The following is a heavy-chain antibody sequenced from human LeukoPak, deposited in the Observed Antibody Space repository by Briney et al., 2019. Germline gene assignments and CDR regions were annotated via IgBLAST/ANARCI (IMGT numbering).Heavy chain of an antibody. Sequence: GGSLRLSCAASGFTFSSFAMSWVRQTPGKGLAWVSTINAAGDDTFYSASVKGRFTISRDNSRSTLYLQMNSLRVEDTAMYYCASGGFYDFWSGYYTPFDYWGQGTLVTVSS. CDR1: GFTFSSFA. V-gene: IGHV3-23*01. CDR2: INAAGDDT. J-gene: IGHJ4*02. D-gene: IGHD3-3*01. CDR3: ASGGFYDFWSGYYTPFDY.